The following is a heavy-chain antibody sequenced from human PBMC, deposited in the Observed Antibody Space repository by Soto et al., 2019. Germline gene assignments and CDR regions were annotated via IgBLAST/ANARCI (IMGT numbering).Heavy chain of an antibody. CDR1: GFTFSSYS. CDR3: ARLKLGYSGYKYNWFDP. CDR2: ISSSSSYI. J-gene: IGHJ5*02. V-gene: IGHV3-21*01. D-gene: IGHD5-12*01. Sequence: PGGSLRLSCAASGFTFSSYSMNWVRQAPGKGLEWVSSISSSSSYIYYADSVKGRFTISRDNAKNSLYLQMNSLRAEDTAVYYCARLKLGYSGYKYNWFDPWGQGTLVTVSS.